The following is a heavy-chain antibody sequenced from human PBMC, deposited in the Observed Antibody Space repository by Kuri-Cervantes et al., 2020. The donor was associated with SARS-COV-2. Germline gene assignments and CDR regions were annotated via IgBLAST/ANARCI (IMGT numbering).Heavy chain of an antibody. CDR2: INWNGGST. D-gene: IGHD2-2*01. J-gene: IGHJ4*02. CDR1: GFTFDDYG. Sequence: LSLTCAASGFTFDDYGMSWVRQAPGKGLEWVSGINWNGGSTGYADSVKGRFTISRDNAKNSLYLQMNSLRAEDTAVYYCATDPGRYCSSTSCGFHYWGQGTLVTVSS. CDR3: ATDPGRYCSSTSCGFHY. V-gene: IGHV3-20*04.